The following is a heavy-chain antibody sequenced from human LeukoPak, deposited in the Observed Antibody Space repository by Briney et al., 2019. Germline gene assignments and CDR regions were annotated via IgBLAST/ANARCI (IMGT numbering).Heavy chain of an antibody. V-gene: IGHV4-59*08. CDR1: GGSISSYY. J-gene: IGHJ3*02. CDR3: ARGRGYGGNYLRAFDI. D-gene: IGHD1-26*01. Sequence: PSETLSLTCTVSGGSISSYYWTWIRQPPGKGLEWIGYIYYSGSTNYNPSLKSRVTISLDASKNQFSLKMTSVTAADTAVYYCARGRGYGGNYLRAFDIWGQGTMVSVSS. CDR2: IYYSGST.